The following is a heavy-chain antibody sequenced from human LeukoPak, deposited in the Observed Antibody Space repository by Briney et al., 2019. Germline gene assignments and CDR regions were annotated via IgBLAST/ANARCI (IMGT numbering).Heavy chain of an antibody. Sequence: SETLSLTCTVSGGSISSYYWSWIRQPPGKGLEWIGDIYYSGSTNYNPSLKSRVTISLGTSKNQFSLKLSSVTAADTAVYYCARDENYYDSSGYYYRGYFQHWGQGTLVTVSS. V-gene: IGHV4-59*01. CDR1: GGSISSYY. D-gene: IGHD3-22*01. J-gene: IGHJ1*01. CDR3: ARDENYYDSSGYYYRGYFQH. CDR2: IYYSGST.